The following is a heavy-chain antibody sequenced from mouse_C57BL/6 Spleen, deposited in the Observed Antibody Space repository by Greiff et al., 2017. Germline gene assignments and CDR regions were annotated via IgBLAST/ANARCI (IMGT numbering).Heavy chain of an antibody. CDR1: GYSFTGYY. V-gene: IGHV1-42*01. Sequence: EVQLQQSGPELVKPGASVKISCKASGYSFTGYYMNWVKQSPEKSLEWIGEINPSTGGNTYKQTFKAKATLTVDKSSSTAYMQLKSLTSEDSAVYYCARTGDYAMDYWGQGTSVTVSS. CDR2: INPSTGGN. CDR3: ARTGDYAMDY. J-gene: IGHJ4*01.